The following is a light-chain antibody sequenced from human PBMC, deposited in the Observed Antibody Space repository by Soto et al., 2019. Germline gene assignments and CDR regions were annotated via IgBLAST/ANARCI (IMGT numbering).Light chain of an antibody. J-gene: IGKJ4*01. CDR3: QQIYSVPLT. V-gene: IGKV1-39*01. Sequence: SHLTLTPTSLSASVGDRVTMTCRASQSITTYLNWYRQKPGKAPKLLVYAASSLQSGVPSRFSGSGSETEFTLSISSLQPEDFATYFCQQIYSVPLTFGGGTRLDI. CDR1: QSITTY. CDR2: AAS.